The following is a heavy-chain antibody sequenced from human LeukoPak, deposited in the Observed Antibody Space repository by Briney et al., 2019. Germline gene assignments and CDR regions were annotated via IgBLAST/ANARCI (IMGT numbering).Heavy chain of an antibody. D-gene: IGHD2-15*01. CDR2: ISSSGSTI. V-gene: IGHV3-48*03. J-gene: IGHJ4*02. CDR3: ATLCSGGSCYHFDS. CDR1: GFTFSSYE. Sequence: GGSLRLSCAASGFTFSSYEMNWVRQAPGKGLEWVSYISSSGSTIYYADSVKGRFTLSRDNAKNSVYLHMNSLRAEDTAVYYCATLCSGGSCYHFDSWGQGTLVTVSS.